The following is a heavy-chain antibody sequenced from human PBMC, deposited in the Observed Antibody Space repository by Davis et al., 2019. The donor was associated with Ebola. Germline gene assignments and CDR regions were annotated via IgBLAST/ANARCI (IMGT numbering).Heavy chain of an antibody. D-gene: IGHD3-22*01. Sequence: GESLKISCAASGFTFDDYGMSWVRQAPGKGLEWVSGINWNGGSTGYADSVKGRFTISRDHAKNSLYLQMNSLRAEDTAVYYCARELGYYDSSGYYSLTLFDYWGQGTLVTGSS. CDR1: GFTFDDYG. CDR3: ARELGYYDSSGYYSLTLFDY. CDR2: INWNGGST. V-gene: IGHV3-20*04. J-gene: IGHJ4*02.